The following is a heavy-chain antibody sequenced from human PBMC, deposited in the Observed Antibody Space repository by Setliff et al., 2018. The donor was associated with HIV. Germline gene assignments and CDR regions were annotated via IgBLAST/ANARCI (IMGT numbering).Heavy chain of an antibody. CDR2: INHSGST. V-gene: IGHV4-34*01. Sequence: KTSETLSLTCAVYGGSFSGYYWSWIRQPPGKGLEWIGEINHSGSTNYNPSLKSRVTISVDTSKNQFSLRLSSVTAADTAVYYCARGRGYSGYYYYYYMDVWGKGTTVTVSS. J-gene: IGHJ6*03. D-gene: IGHD1-26*01. CDR1: GGSFSGYY. CDR3: ARGRGYSGYYYYYYMDV.